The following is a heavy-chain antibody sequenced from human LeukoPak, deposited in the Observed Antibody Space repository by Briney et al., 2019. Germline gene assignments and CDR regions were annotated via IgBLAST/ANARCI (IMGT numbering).Heavy chain of an antibody. D-gene: IGHD3-10*01. V-gene: IGHV4-34*01. CDR3: ARVYGSGSYRPFPV. CDR1: GGSFSGYY. Sequence: PSETLSLTCAVYGGSFSGYYWSWIRQPPGKGLEWIGEINHSGSTNYNPSLKSRVTISVDTSKNQFSLKLSSVTAADTAVYYCARVYGSGSYRPFPVWGQGTTVTVSS. J-gene: IGHJ6*02. CDR2: INHSGST.